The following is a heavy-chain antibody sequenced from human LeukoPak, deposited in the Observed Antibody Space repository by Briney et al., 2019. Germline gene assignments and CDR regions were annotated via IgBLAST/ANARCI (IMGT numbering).Heavy chain of an antibody. CDR2: ISSSGSTI. V-gene: IGHV3-11*04. CDR3: ARDATYYYYGMDV. J-gene: IGHJ6*02. Sequence: GGSLRLSCAASGFTLSDYYMSWIRQAPGKGLEWVSYISSSGSTIYYADSVKGRFTISRDNAKNSLYLQMNSLRAEDTAVYYCARDATYYYYGMDVWGQGTTVTVSS. CDR1: GFTLSDYY.